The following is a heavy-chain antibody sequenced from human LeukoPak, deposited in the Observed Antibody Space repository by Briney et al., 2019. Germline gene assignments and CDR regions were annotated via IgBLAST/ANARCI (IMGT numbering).Heavy chain of an antibody. CDR2: ISSNGGST. D-gene: IGHD6-19*01. CDR3: ARAGGSGWYRYYFDY. V-gene: IGHV3-64*01. Sequence: GGSLRLSCAASGFTFSSYAMHWVRQAPGKGLEYVSAISSNGGSTYYANSVKGRFTISRDNSKNTLYLQMGSLRAEDMAVYYCARAGGSGWYRYYFDYWGQGTLVTVSS. J-gene: IGHJ4*02. CDR1: GFTFSSYA.